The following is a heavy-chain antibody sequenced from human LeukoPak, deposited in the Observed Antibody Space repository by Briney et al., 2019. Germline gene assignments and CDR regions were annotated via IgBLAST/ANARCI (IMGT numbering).Heavy chain of an antibody. D-gene: IGHD6-13*01. Sequence: GGSLRLSCAASGFTFSSYAMSLVRQAPGKGLEWVSAISGSGGSTYYADSVKGRFTISRDNSKNTLYLQMNSLRAEDTAVYYCAKGSSSWYVGRNDYWGQGTLVTVSS. CDR1: GFTFSSYA. CDR3: AKGSSSWYVGRNDY. CDR2: ISGSGGST. V-gene: IGHV3-23*01. J-gene: IGHJ4*02.